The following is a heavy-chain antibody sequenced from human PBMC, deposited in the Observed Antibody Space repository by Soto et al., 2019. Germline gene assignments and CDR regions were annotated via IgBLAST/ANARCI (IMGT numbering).Heavy chain of an antibody. CDR2: IWYDGSNK. Sequence: GGSLRLSCAASGFTFSSYGMHWVRQAPGKGPEWVAVIWYDGSNKYYADSVKGRFTISRDNSKNTLYLQMNSLRSEDTAVYYCARDLGGYSGYAEPWGQGTLVTVSS. CDR1: GFTFSSYG. CDR3: ARDLGGYSGYAEP. J-gene: IGHJ5*02. D-gene: IGHD5-12*01. V-gene: IGHV3-33*01.